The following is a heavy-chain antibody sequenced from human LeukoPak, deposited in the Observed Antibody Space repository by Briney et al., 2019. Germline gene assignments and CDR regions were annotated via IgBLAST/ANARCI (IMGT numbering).Heavy chain of an antibody. Sequence: GGSLRLSCTASGFTLGVYAMSGVRQAPGGGLEWVGFVRSKAYGGTTEYAASVKGRFTISRDDSKSIAYLQMNSLKTEDTAVYYCTRGAAAGTWRFDYWGQGTLVTVSS. CDR1: GFTLGVYA. J-gene: IGHJ4*02. D-gene: IGHD6-13*01. V-gene: IGHV3-49*04. CDR3: TRGAAAGTWRFDY. CDR2: VRSKAYGGTT.